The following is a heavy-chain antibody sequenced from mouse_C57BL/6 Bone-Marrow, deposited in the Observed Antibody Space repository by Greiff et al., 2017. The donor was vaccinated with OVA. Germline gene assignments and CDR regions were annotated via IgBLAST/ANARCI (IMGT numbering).Heavy chain of an antibody. V-gene: IGHV1-61*01. D-gene: IGHD2-12*01. Sequence: QVQLQQPGAELVRPGSSVKLSCKASGYTFTSYWMDWVKQRPGQGLEWIGNIYPSDSETHYNQKFKDKATLTVDKSSSTAYMQLSSLTSEDSAVSYCAIADSPYCDYWGQGTTLTVSS. J-gene: IGHJ2*01. CDR2: IYPSDSET. CDR3: AIADSPYCDY. CDR1: GYTFTSYW.